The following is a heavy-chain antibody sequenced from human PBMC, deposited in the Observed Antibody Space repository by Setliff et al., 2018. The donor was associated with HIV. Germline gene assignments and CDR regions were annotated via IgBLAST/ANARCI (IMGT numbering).Heavy chain of an antibody. Sequence: PGGSLRLSCAASGLIFSSYWMSWVRQAPGKGLEWVANIKQDGSEKYYADSVKGRFTISRDNTKNSLYLQMNNLRAEDTAVYYCVRDYMWAFDYWGQGTLVTVSS. CDR3: VRDYMWAFDY. CDR1: GLIFSSYW. J-gene: IGHJ4*02. CDR2: IKQDGSEK. D-gene: IGHD1-26*01. V-gene: IGHV3-7*01.